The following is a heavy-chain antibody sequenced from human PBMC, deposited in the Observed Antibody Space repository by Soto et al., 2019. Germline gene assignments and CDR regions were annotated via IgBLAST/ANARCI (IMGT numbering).Heavy chain of an antibody. CDR1: GFTFSTYA. CDR2: ISGSGGST. V-gene: IGHV3-23*01. CDR3: AKDLLKQWLESFYFDY. J-gene: IGHJ4*02. D-gene: IGHD6-19*01. Sequence: GGSLRLSCAASGFTFSTYAMSWVRQAPGKGLEWVSTISGSGGSTHYADSVKGRFTISRDNSKNTLYLQMNSLRAEDTAVYYCAKDLLKQWLESFYFDYWGQGTLVTVSS.